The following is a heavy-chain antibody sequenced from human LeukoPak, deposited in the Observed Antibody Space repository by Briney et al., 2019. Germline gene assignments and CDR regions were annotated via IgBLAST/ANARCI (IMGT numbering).Heavy chain of an antibody. CDR2: IDPNTGDT. CDR3: ARLGLHGSGTYYFFDY. CDR1: GQSLTGYF. V-gene: IGHV1-2*06. J-gene: IGHJ4*02. D-gene: IGHD3-10*01. Sequence: ASVKVSCKASGQSLTGYFIHWVRQAPGQGLEWVGRIDPNTGDTIYAQNFQGRVTVTSATSISTAYMELSKLTSDDTAVYFCARLGLHGSGTYYFFDYWGQGTLVTVSS.